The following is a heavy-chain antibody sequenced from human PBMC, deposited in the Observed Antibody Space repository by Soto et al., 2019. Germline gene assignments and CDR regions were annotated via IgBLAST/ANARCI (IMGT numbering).Heavy chain of an antibody. CDR3: AAEGQLVAAWGAFDI. J-gene: IGHJ3*02. CDR1: GFTFTSSA. D-gene: IGHD2-15*01. CDR2: IVVGSGNT. V-gene: IGHV1-58*01. Sequence: SVKVSCKXSGFTFTSSAVQWVRQARGQRLEWIGWIVVGSGNTNYAQKFQERVTITRDMSTSTAYMELSSLRSEDTAVYYCAAEGQLVAAWGAFDIWGQGTMVTVSS.